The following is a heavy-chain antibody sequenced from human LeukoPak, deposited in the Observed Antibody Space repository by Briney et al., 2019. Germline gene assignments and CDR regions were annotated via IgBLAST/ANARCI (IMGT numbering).Heavy chain of an antibody. J-gene: IGHJ4*02. CDR3: ARLAYSGYYFDY. V-gene: IGHV4-39*07. D-gene: IGHD5-12*01. CDR2: IYYSGST. CDR1: GGSISSSSYY. Sequence: SETLSLTCTVSGGSISSSSYYWGWIRQPPGKGLEWIGSIYYSGSTYYNPSLKSRVTISVDTSKNQFSLNLNSVTAADTAVYYCARLAYSGYYFDYWGQGTLVTVSS.